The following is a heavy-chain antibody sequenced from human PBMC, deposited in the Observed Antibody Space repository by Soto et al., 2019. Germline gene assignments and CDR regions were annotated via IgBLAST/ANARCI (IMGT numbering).Heavy chain of an antibody. CDR2: INPNDGGT. CDR1: GYTVTTHH. D-gene: IGHD3-16*01. V-gene: IGHV1-46*01. J-gene: IGHJ4*02. Sequence: QVQLVQSGAEVKKPGASVKVSCKASGYTVTTHHVHWVRQAPGQGLEWVGIINPNDGGTLYAQKFQGRVTMTRDTYTSTVYVELSSRASEDTAVYYCARLSYQSLDNWGQGTLVTVSS. CDR3: ARLSYQSLDN.